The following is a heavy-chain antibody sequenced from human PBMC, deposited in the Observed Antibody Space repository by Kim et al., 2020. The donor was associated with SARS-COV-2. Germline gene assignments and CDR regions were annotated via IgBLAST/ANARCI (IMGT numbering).Heavy chain of an antibody. CDR3: ARDWGGYSYGTGYDAFDI. J-gene: IGHJ3*02. V-gene: IGHV3-48*03. D-gene: IGHD5-18*01. CDR2: ISSSGSTI. CDR1: GFTFSSYE. Sequence: GGSLRLSCAASGFTFSSYEMNWVRQAPGKGLEWVSYISSSGSTIYYADSVKGRFTISRDNAKNSLYLQMNSLRAEDTAVYYCARDWGGYSYGTGYDAFDIWGQGTMVTVSS.